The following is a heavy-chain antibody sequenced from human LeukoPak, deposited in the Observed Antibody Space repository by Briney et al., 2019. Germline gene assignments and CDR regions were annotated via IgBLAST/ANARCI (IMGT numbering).Heavy chain of an antibody. CDR1: RFTFSSCA. CDR2: ISGSGGST. J-gene: IGHJ4*02. CDR3: ANLRLPNWNYVPPH. Sequence: GGSLRLSCAASRFTFSSCAMSWVRQAPGKGLEWVSGISGSGGSTYYADSVKGRFTISRDNSKNTLYLQMDSLRAEDTAVYYCANLRLPNWNYVPPHWGQGTLVTVSS. D-gene: IGHD1-7*01. V-gene: IGHV3-23*01.